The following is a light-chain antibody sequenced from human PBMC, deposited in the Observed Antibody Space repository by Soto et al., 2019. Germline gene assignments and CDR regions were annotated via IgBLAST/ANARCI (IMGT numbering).Light chain of an antibody. J-gene: IGKJ1*01. CDR1: QSVSNN. CDR2: GAS. V-gene: IGKV3D-15*01. Sequence: EIVLTQSPGTLSLSPGERATLSCRASQSVSNNYLAWYQQKPGQAPRLLIYGASNRATGIPDRFSASGSATEFTLTISSLLSEDFAVYYCQQYNDWPRTFGQGTKVDI. CDR3: QQYNDWPRT.